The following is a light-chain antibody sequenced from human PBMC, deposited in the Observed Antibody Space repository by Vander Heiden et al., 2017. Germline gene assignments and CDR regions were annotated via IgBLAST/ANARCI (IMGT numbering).Light chain of an antibody. CDR2: SNN. Sequence: QSVFTHPPSPSGTPAQTITISCSGSRSNIGSNTGNWYHQVPGAAPKLVIHSNNQRPSGVSDRFSGSKSGTSASLAIAGLQSDDEGDYYCAAWDDTLDGYVFGPGTRVTVL. V-gene: IGLV1-44*01. J-gene: IGLJ1*01. CDR3: AAWDDTLDGYV. CDR1: RSNIGSNT.